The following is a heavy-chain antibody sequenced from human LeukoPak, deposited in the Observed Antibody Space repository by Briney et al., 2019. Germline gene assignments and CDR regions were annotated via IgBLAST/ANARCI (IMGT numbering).Heavy chain of an antibody. V-gene: IGHV1-2*02. CDR2: INPNSGGT. D-gene: IGHD6-13*01. J-gene: IGHJ4*02. CDR3: ARGAQASSSWYLDY. Sequence: GASVKVSCKASGNTFTGDYMHWVRQAPGQGLEWMGWINPNSGGTNYAQKFQGRVTMTRDTSISTAYMELSRLRSDDTAVYYCARGAQASSSWYLDYWGQGTLVTVSS. CDR1: GNTFTGDY.